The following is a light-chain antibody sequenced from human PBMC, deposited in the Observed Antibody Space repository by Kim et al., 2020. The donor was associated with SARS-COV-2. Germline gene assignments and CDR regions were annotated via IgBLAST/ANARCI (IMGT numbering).Light chain of an antibody. V-gene: IGKV1-39*01. CDR3: QQTYSTPYT. J-gene: IGKJ2*01. CDR2: GAS. CDR1: QSIDSS. Sequence: DIQMTQSPSSLSTSIGDRVSISCRASQSIDSSLNWYQQRPGKAPEVLIYGASGLQSGVPSRFSGSGSGTDFTLTISSLQPEDFASYYCQQTYSTPYTFGQGTRLEIK.